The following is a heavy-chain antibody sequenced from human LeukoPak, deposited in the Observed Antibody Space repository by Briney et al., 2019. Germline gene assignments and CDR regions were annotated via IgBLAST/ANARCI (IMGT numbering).Heavy chain of an antibody. CDR2: IYSGGSI. CDR3: ARDLGTSGWYGDFDY. D-gene: IGHD6-19*01. Sequence: PGGSLRLSCAASGFAVSSNYMSWVRQAPGKGLEWVSVIYSGGSIYYTDSVKGLFTISRDNSKNTVYLQMNSLRAEDTAVYYCARDLGTSGWYGDFDYWGQGTLVTVSS. CDR1: GFAVSSNY. V-gene: IGHV3-53*01. J-gene: IGHJ4*02.